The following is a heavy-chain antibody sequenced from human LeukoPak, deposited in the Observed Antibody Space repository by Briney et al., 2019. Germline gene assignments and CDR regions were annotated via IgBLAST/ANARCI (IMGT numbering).Heavy chain of an antibody. D-gene: IGHD3-10*01. J-gene: IGHJ5*02. CDR1: GGSFSGYY. Sequence: PSETLSLTCAVYGGSFSGYYWSWIRQPPGKGLEWIGEINHSGSTNYNPSLKSRVTISVDTSKNQFSLKLSSVTAADTAVYYCARRGVYYYGSGSLNWFDPWGQGTLVTVSS. CDR2: INHSGST. V-gene: IGHV4-34*01. CDR3: ARRGVYYYGSGSLNWFDP.